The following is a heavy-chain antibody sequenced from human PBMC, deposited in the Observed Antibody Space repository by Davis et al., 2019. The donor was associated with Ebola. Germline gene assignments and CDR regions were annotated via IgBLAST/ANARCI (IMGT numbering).Heavy chain of an antibody. J-gene: IGHJ6*03. CDR2: IYYSGST. D-gene: IGHD3-22*01. V-gene: IGHV4-31*03. Sequence: PSETLSLTCTVPGGSTSRGVSYWTWIRQHPGKGLEWIGYIYYSGSTYYKPSLKCRVTISLDTSKNQFSLNLYSVTAADTAVYYCARDLRYDSSGYDYYFYMDVWGKGTTVTVSS. CDR1: GGSTSRGVSY. CDR3: ARDLRYDSSGYDYYFYMDV.